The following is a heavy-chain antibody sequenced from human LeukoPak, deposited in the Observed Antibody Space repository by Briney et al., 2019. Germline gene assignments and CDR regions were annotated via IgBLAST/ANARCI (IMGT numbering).Heavy chain of an antibody. CDR2: ISYDGSNK. CDR3: AKRGRFAGNWFDP. CDR1: GFTFSSYG. Sequence: GGSLRLSCAASGFTFSSYGMLWVRQAPGKGLEWVAVISYDGSNKYYADSVKGRFTISRDNSKNTLYLQMNSLRAEDTAVYYCAKRGRFAGNWFDPWGQGTLVTVSS. D-gene: IGHD3-10*01. J-gene: IGHJ5*02. V-gene: IGHV3-30*18.